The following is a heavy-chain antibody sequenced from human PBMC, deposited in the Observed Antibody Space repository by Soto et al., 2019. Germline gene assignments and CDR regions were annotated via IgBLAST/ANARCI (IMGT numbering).Heavy chain of an antibody. CDR3: ARDARGGFDL. CDR1: GFTFSSYS. D-gene: IGHD3-16*01. CDR2: ISSSSSYI. V-gene: IGHV3-21*01. Sequence: EVQLVESGGGLVQPGGSLRLSCAASGFTFSSYSMNWVRQAPGKGLEWVSSISSSSSYIYYADSVKGRFTIARDNAKNSLYLQMNSLRAEDTAVYCCARDARGGFDLWCRSTLLTLSS. J-gene: IGHJ2*01.